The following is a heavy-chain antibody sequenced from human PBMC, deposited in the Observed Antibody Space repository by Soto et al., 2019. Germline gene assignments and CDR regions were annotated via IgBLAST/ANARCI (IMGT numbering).Heavy chain of an antibody. V-gene: IGHV4-34*01. J-gene: IGHJ4*02. CDR2: INQSGST. CDR1: GGSFSGYY. CDR3: ARTYSSSWSPFDY. D-gene: IGHD6-13*01. Sequence: SETLSLTCAVYGGSFSGYYWSWIRQPPGKGLEWIGEINQSGSTNYNPSLKSRVTISVDTSKNQFSLKLSSVTAADTAVYYCARTYSSSWSPFDYWGQGTLVTLSS.